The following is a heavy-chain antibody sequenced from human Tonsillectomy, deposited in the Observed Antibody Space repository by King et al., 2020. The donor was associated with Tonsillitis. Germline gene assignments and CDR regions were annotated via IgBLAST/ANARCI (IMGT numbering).Heavy chain of an antibody. Sequence: VQLVESGGGLVQPGRSLRLSCAASGFTFDDYAMHWVRQAPGKGLEWVSGISWNSGSIGYADSVKGRFTISRDNAKNSLYLQMNSLRAEDTALYYCAKDFNGGGYPLGFGYWGQGTLVTVSS. J-gene: IGHJ4*02. CDR1: GFTFDDYA. CDR2: ISWNSGSI. D-gene: IGHD3-16*01. V-gene: IGHV3-9*01. CDR3: AKDFNGGGYPLGFGY.